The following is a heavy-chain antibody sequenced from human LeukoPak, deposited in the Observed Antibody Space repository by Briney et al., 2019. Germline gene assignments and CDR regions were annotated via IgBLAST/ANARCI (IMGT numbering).Heavy chain of an antibody. CDR3: TTARGIIGTTFYYYGMDV. D-gene: IGHD1-7*01. CDR2: IKSKSDGGTT. J-gene: IGHJ6*01. CDR1: GFTFSNAW. Sequence: GGSLRLSCAASGFTFSNAWMSWVRQAPGKGLEWVGRIKSKSDGGTTDYATPVKGRFTVSRDDSKNTLYLQMNSLKTEDTAVYYCTTARGIIGTTFYYYGMDVWGQATTVTVSS. V-gene: IGHV3-15*01.